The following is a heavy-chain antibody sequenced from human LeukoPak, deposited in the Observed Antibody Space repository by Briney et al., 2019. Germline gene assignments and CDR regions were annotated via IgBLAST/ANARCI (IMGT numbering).Heavy chain of an antibody. CDR2: IYSSGST. CDR3: ARHRGIAVAGPRFDY. CDR1: GGSISSYY. D-gene: IGHD6-13*01. J-gene: IGHJ4*02. V-gene: IGHV4-4*07. Sequence: SETLSLTCTVSGGSISSYYWSWIRQPPGKGLEWIGRIYSSGSTNYNPSLKSRVTMSVDTSKNQFSLKLSSVTAADTAVYYCARHRGIAVAGPRFDYWGQGTLVTVSS.